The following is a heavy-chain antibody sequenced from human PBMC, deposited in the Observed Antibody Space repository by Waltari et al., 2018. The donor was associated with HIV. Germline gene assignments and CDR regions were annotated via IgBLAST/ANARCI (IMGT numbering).Heavy chain of an antibody. CDR3: AGTEEDCSGGSCYLWFDP. CDR1: GGSISRDNYY. J-gene: IGHJ5*02. V-gene: IGHV4-61*02. Sequence: QVQLQESGPGLVKPLQTLSLTCTVSGGSISRDNYYWSWIRQPAGKGLEWLGRIYSSGSTNYNPSLKSRVNISIDTSKNQFSLNLNSVTAVDTAVYYCAGTEEDCSGGSCYLWFDPWGQGTLVTVSS. D-gene: IGHD2-15*01. CDR2: IYSSGST.